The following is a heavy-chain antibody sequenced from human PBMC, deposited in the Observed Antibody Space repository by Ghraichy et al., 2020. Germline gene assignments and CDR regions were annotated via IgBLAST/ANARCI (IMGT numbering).Heavy chain of an antibody. CDR2: IFSGGST. CDR3: VTGTQTTVTIFDY. D-gene: IGHD4-17*01. J-gene: IGHJ4*02. CDR1: GFTVSSNY. Sequence: GGSLRLSCAASGFTVSSNYVSWVRQTPGKGLEWVSVIFSGGSTYYADSVKGRFTISRHNSKNTLYLQMNSLRAEDTAVYYCVTGTQTTVTIFDYWGQGTLVTVSS. V-gene: IGHV3-53*04.